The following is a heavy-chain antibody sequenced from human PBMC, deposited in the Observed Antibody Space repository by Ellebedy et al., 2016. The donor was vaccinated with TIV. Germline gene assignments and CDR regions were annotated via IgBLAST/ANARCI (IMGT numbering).Heavy chain of an antibody. V-gene: IGHV4-34*01. CDR3: ARGHTYCRGDNCRHPLSTACDI. CDR2: VHHSGIS. CDR1: HGSISNYS. J-gene: IGHJ3*02. D-gene: IGHD2-21*01. Sequence: MPSETLSLTCSVFHGSISNYSWGWFRQPPGKGLEWIAEVHHSGISDYSPSLNRRVTVSFDESRNQFSLKLSSVTAADTGLYYCARGHTYCRGDNCRHPLSTACDIWGQGTMVTVSS.